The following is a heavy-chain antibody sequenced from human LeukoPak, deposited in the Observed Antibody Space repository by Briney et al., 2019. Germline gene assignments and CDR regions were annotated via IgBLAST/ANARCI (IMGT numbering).Heavy chain of an antibody. V-gene: IGHV3-7*01. Sequence: GGSLRLSCAASGFTLNKSWMSWVRQAPGKGPEWVANIKEDGTQKYYVDSVRGRFTISRDNAENSLYLQMNSLRDEDTAVYYCAKTGERDYWGRGTLVTVSS. D-gene: IGHD7-27*01. CDR3: AKTGERDY. CDR2: IKEDGTQK. J-gene: IGHJ4*02. CDR1: GFTLNKSW.